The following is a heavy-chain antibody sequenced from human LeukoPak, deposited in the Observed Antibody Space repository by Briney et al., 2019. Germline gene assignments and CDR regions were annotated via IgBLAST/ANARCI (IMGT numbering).Heavy chain of an antibody. J-gene: IGHJ1*01. D-gene: IGHD5-12*01. CDR3: ARVKERTKATIPDYFQD. CDR1: GYTFTDYY. CDR2: INPDSGGT. V-gene: IGHV1-2*02. Sequence: ASVKVSSKASGYTFTDYYMHWVRQAPGQGLEWMGWINPDSGGTNYGKNFQGRVTMTRDTSISIVYMEVNRLRSDDTAVYYCARVKERTKATIPDYFQDWGQGTLVTVSS.